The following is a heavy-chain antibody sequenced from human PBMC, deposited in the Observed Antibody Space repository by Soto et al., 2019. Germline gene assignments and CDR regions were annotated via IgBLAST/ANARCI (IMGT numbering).Heavy chain of an antibody. V-gene: IGHV4-34*01. J-gene: IGHJ6*03. D-gene: IGHD2-15*01. CDR3: AWKGYCSGGSCPRDAYYYMDV. Sequence: SETLSLTCAVYGGSFSGYYWSWIRQPPGKGQEWIGEINHSGGTNYNPSLKSRVTISEDTSKNQFSLRLSSVTAADTAVYYCAWKGYCSGGSCPRDAYYYMDVWGKGTTVTVSS. CDR1: GGSFSGYY. CDR2: INHSGGT.